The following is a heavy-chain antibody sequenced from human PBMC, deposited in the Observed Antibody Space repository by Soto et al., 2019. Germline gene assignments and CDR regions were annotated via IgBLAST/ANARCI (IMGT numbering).Heavy chain of an antibody. V-gene: IGHV4-30-4*01. CDR3: ARDRRYCGGDCSEHYYYYGMDV. Sequence: PSETLSLTCTVSGGSISSGDYYWSWIRQPPGKGLEWIGYIYYSGSTYYNPSLKSRVTISVDTSKNQFSLKLSSVTAADTAVYYCARDRRYCGGDCSEHYYYYGMDVWGQGTTVT. J-gene: IGHJ6*02. D-gene: IGHD2-21*02. CDR1: GGSISSGDYY. CDR2: IYYSGST.